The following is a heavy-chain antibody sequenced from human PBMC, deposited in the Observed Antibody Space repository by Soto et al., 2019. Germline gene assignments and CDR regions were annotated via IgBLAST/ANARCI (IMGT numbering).Heavy chain of an antibody. CDR3: ARTMYSSTLTAFDY. D-gene: IGHD6-13*01. Sequence: EVQVVESGGGLVQPGGSLRLSCAASGFTFSSYSMNWVRQAPGKGLEWVSYISSGSSAIYYADSVKGRFTISRDNAKNSLYLQMNSLRAEDTAVYYCARTMYSSTLTAFDYWGQGTLVTVSS. CDR2: ISSGSSAI. CDR1: GFTFSSYS. V-gene: IGHV3-48*01. J-gene: IGHJ4*02.